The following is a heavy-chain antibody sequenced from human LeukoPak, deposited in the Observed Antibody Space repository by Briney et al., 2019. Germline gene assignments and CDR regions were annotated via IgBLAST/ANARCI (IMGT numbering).Heavy chain of an antibody. Sequence: ASVKVSCKASGYTCTSYYMHSVRQAPGQGLEWMGIINPSGGSTSYARKFQGRVTMTRDTSTSTVYMELSSLRSEDTAVYYCARSTMIGAFDIWGQGTMVTVSS. V-gene: IGHV1-46*01. J-gene: IGHJ3*02. CDR1: GYTCTSYY. CDR2: INPSGGST. CDR3: ARSTMIGAFDI. D-gene: IGHD3-22*01.